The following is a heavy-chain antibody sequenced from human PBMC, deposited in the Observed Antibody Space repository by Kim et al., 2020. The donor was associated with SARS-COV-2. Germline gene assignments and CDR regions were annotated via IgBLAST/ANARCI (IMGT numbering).Heavy chain of an antibody. D-gene: IGHD3-22*01. CDR3: ARGPANYYDSSGYSFDY. V-gene: IGHV3-48*03. CDR1: GFTFSSYE. CDR2: ISSSGSTI. Sequence: GGSLRLSCAASGFTFSSYEMNWVRQAPGKGLEWVSYISSSGSTIYYAYSVKGRFTISRDNAKNSLYLQMNSLRAEDTAVYYCARGPANYYDSSGYSFDYWGQGTLVTVSS. J-gene: IGHJ4*02.